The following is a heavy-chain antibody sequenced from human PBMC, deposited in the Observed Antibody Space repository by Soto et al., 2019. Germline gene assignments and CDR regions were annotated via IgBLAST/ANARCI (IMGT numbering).Heavy chain of an antibody. CDR1: GGTFSGHA. V-gene: IGHV1-69*06. CDR2: LIPLFGTT. CDR3: ARGPNWGYRFDS. Sequence: QVQLVQSGAEVKKPGSSVKVSCEASGGTFSGHAISWVRQAPGQGPEWMGGLIPLFGTTQHAQNFQNRLTITADKSTSTAYMELTSLRFEDTAIYYCARGPNWGYRFDSWGQGTLVTVSS. D-gene: IGHD7-27*01. J-gene: IGHJ4*02.